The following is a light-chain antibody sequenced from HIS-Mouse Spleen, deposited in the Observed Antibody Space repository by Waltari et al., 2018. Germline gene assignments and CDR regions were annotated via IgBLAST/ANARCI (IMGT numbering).Light chain of an antibody. CDR1: SSDVGSYNL. J-gene: IGLJ2*01. V-gene: IGLV2-23*01. CDR2: EGS. CDR3: CSYAGSSPYVV. Sequence: QSALTQPASVSGSPGQSITISCTGTSSDVGSYNLVSWYQQHPGKAPKLMIYEGSKRPSGVSNRFSGSKSGNTASLTISGLQAEDEADYYCCSYAGSSPYVVFGGGNKLTVL.